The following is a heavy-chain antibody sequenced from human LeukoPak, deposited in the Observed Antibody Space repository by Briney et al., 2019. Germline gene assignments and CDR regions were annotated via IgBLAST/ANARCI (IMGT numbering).Heavy chain of an antibody. CDR1: GFTFSYYG. D-gene: IGHD3-22*01. Sequence: HSGGSLRLSCAASGFTFSYYGMHWVRQAPGKGLEWVSVIYSGGSTFYADSVEGRFTISRDNSNNTLYLQMNSLRAEDTAMYYCAREYYDNSGGEDAFDIWGPGTMVTVSS. CDR3: AREYYDNSGGEDAFDI. CDR2: IYSGGST. J-gene: IGHJ3*02. V-gene: IGHV3-53*01.